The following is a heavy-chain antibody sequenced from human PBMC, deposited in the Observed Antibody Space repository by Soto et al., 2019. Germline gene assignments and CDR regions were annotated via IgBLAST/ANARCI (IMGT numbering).Heavy chain of an antibody. D-gene: IGHD3-22*01. Sequence: PGGSLRLSCAASGFTFSSYAMSWVRQAPGKGLEWVSAISGSGGSTYYADSVKGRFTISRDNSKNTLYLQMNSLRAEDTAVYYCAKVHTYYYYDSSGYTSWPQKKGFLFDSWGQGTLVPVPS. CDR2: ISGSGGST. J-gene: IGHJ4*02. CDR1: GFTFSSYA. V-gene: IGHV3-23*01. CDR3: AKVHTYYYYDSSGYTSWPQKKGFLFDS.